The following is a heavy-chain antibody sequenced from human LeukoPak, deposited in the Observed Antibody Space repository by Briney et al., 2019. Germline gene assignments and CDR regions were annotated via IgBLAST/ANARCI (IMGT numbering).Heavy chain of an antibody. V-gene: IGHV4-34*01. CDR2: INHSGST. D-gene: IGHD3-3*01. CDR3: AREAREGGHTVFGVVTSNWFDP. J-gene: IGHJ5*02. Sequence: SETLSPTCAVYGGSFSGYYWSWIRQPPGKGLEWIGEINHSGSTNYNPSLKGRVTISVDTSKNQFSLKLSSVTAADTAVYYCAREAREGGHTVFGVVTSNWFDPWGQGTLVTVSS. CDR1: GGSFSGYY.